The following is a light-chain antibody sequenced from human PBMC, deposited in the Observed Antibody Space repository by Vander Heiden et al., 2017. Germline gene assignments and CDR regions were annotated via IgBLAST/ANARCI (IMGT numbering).Light chain of an antibody. CDR1: RSNIGNNY. J-gene: IGLJ1*01. Sequence: HSVLTQPPSVSAAPGQKVIISCSGGRSNIGNNYVSWYQQLPGTAPKLLIYDNNKRPSGIRDRFSGSKSGTSATLAITGLQTGDEADYYCGAWDDSLSGIFGSGTKVTVL. V-gene: IGLV1-51*01. CDR2: DNN. CDR3: GAWDDSLSGI.